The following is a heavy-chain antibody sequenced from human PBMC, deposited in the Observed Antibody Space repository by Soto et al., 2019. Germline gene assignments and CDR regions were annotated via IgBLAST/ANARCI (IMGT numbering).Heavy chain of an antibody. Sequence: VQLVESGGGVVQPGRSLRLSCAASGFTFSDYAMHWVRQAPGKGLEWVAVVSHDGRNTHYADSVKGRFTISRDSSKKTVAREMASLRAEDTAVSYCAKGGRRWLVESDLTYWGQGDLVTVSS. V-gene: IGHV3-30*18. CDR3: AKGGRRWLVESDLTY. D-gene: IGHD6-19*01. CDR1: GFTFSDYA. CDR2: VSHDGRNT. J-gene: IGHJ4*02.